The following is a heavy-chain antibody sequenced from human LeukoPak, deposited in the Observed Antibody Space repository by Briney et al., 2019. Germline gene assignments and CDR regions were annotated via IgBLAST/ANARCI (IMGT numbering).Heavy chain of an antibody. CDR2: IYYSGST. D-gene: IGHD3-22*01. CDR1: GGSISSSSYY. J-gene: IGHJ4*02. Sequence: SETLSLTCTVSGGSISSSSYYWGWIRQPPGKGLEWIGSIYYSGSTYYNPSLKSRVTISVDTSKNQFSLNLSSVTAADTAVYYCARRYYDSRGYYYFDYWGQGTLVTVSS. V-gene: IGHV4-39*07. CDR3: ARRYYDSRGYYYFDY.